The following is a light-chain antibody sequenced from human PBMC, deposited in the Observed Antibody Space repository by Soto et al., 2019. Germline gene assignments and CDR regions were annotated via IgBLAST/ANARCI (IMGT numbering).Light chain of an antibody. J-gene: IGKJ2*01. CDR1: QSVGNN. Sequence: EIEMTQSPATLSLSPGERATVSCRASQSVGNNLAWYQQKSGQAPSLRIYGAYIRAAGGPAGFSVTGYGTEFTLTISSLQSEDFAVYYCHQYDDWPPYTFGEWTKLEFK. V-gene: IGKV3-15*01. CDR3: HQYDDWPPYT. CDR2: GAY.